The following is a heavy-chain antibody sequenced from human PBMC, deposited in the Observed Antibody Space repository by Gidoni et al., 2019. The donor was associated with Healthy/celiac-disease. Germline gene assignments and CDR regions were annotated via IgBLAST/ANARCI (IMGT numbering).Heavy chain of an antibody. CDR2: IYHSGST. CDR1: GYSISSGYY. CDR3: ARDDYDYVWGSYNDAFDI. D-gene: IGHD3-16*01. Sequence: QVQLPESGPGLVKPSETLSLTCAVSGYSISSGYYWGWIRQPPGKGLEWIGSIYHSGSTYYNPSLKSRVTISVDTSKNQFSLKLSSVTAADTAVYYCARDDYDYVWGSYNDAFDIWGQGTMVTVSS. V-gene: IGHV4-38-2*02. J-gene: IGHJ3*02.